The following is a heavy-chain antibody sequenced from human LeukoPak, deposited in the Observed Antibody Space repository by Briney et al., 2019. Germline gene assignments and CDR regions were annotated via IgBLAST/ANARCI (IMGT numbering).Heavy chain of an antibody. CDR2: ISAYNGNT. CDR3: AGALLDFWSGYYTEKNYFDY. D-gene: IGHD3-3*01. J-gene: IGHJ4*02. CDR1: GYTFTGYY. V-gene: IGHV1-18*04. Sequence: ASVKVSCKASGYTFTGYYIHWVRQAPGQGLEWMGWISAYNGNTNYAQKLQGRVTMTTDTSTSTAYMELRSLRSDDTAVYYCAGALLDFWSGYYTEKNYFDYWGQGTLVTVSS.